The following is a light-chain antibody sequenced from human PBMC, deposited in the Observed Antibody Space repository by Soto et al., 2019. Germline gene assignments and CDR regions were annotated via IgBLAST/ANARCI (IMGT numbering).Light chain of an antibody. CDR2: EAS. J-gene: IGKJ1*01. CDR3: QQYVRSPPSWT. V-gene: IGKV3-20*01. Sequence: EIVLTQSPGTLSLSPGERATLSCRASQSVSSRYLAWYQQKIGQPPRLLIFEASSRATGIPDRFSGSGSGTDFTLTISSLESEDFAVYYCQQYVRSPPSWTFGQGTKVEIK. CDR1: QSVSSRY.